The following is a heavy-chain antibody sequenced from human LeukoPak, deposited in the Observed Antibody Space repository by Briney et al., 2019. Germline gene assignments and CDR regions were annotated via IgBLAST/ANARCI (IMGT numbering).Heavy chain of an antibody. Sequence: SQTLSLTCAISGDSVSNNSAAWNWIRQSPSRGLEWLGRTYYRSKWYNDYAVSVKSRITINPDTSKNQFSLQLNSVTPEDTAVYYCARDLGCSGGSCYPNDHHYYGMDVWGQGTTVTVSS. CDR1: GDSVSNNSAA. CDR2: TYYRSKWYN. CDR3: ARDLGCSGGSCYPNDHHYYGMDV. V-gene: IGHV6-1*01. J-gene: IGHJ6*02. D-gene: IGHD2-15*01.